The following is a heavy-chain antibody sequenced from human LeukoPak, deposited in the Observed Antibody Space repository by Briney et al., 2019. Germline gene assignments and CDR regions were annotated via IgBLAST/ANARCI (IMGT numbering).Heavy chain of an antibody. CDR3: ARGGYYYDSSGYSPVPAFDI. Sequence: SQTLSLTCTVSGGSISSGGYYWSWIRQHPGTGLEWIGYIYYSGSTYYNPSLKSRVTISVDTSKNQFSLKLSSVTAADTAVYYCARGGYYYDSSGYSPVPAFDIWGQGTMVTVSS. D-gene: IGHD3-22*01. V-gene: IGHV4-31*03. J-gene: IGHJ3*02. CDR1: GGSISSGGYY. CDR2: IYYSGST.